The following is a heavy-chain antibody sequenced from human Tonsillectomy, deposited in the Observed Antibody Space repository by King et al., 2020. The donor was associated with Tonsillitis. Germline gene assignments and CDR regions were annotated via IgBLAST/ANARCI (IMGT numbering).Heavy chain of an antibody. J-gene: IGHJ4*02. V-gene: IGHV3-21*01. CDR1: GFIFSNSA. D-gene: IGHD1-26*01. Sequence: VQLVESGGGLVKPGGSLRLSCAVSGFIFSNSAMNWVRQAPGKGLEWVASIPSSGSYISYADSVKGRFTISRDNAKNSLFLQMSDLRAEDTAVYYCARGGGSYAFWGQGALVTVSS. CDR2: IPSSGSYI. CDR3: ARGGGSYAF.